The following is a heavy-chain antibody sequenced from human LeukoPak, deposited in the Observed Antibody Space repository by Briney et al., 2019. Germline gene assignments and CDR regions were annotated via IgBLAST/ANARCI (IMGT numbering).Heavy chain of an antibody. Sequence: ASVKVSCKASGYTFTSYYMHWVRQAPGQGLEWMGIINPSGGSTSYAQKFQGRVTMTRDMSTSTVYMELSSLRSEDTAVYYCARDPAVWHETFAALDIWGQGTMVTVSS. D-gene: IGHD2-21*01. J-gene: IGHJ3*02. CDR3: ARDPAVWHETFAALDI. CDR1: GYTFTSYY. CDR2: INPSGGST. V-gene: IGHV1-46*01.